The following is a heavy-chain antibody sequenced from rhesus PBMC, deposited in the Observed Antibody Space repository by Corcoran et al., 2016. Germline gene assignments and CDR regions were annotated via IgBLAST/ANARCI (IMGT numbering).Heavy chain of an antibody. CDR3: LSSGWSGF. V-gene: IGHV4-127*01. CDR2: IFGVTGTT. CDR1: GYSISSGYG. D-gene: IGHD6S26*01. Sequence: QVQLQESGPGLVKPSETLSLTCAVSGYSISSGYGWGWSRQPPGKGLEWIGQIFGVTGTTYYTPSLKSRVTVSKDTSKNQFSLRLTSVTAADTAVYYCLSSGWSGFWGQGVLVTVSS. J-gene: IGHJ4*01.